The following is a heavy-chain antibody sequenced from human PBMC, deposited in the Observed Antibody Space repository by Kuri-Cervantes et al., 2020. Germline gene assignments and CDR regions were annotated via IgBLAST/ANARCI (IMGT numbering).Heavy chain of an antibody. D-gene: IGHD3-10*01. J-gene: IGHJ4*02. CDR2: LTGNGDDT. CDR1: GFTFSSYA. Sequence: GGSLRLSCVASGFTFSSYAMSWARQAPGKGLEWVSVLTGNGDDTLYAESVTGRFTVSRDNSKNTLYLQMNSLRAEDTAVYYCAKDSAMKYYYGSGSYYIPPDYWGQGTLVTVSS. CDR3: AKDSAMKYYYGSGSYYIPPDY. V-gene: IGHV3-23*01.